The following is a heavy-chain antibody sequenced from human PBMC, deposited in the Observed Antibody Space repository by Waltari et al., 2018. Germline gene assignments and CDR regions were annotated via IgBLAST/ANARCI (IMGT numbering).Heavy chain of an antibody. J-gene: IGHJ1*01. CDR3: ASSPNAGLLALAEYFQH. CDR2: IYYSGST. Sequence: QVQLQESGPGLVKPSETLSLTCTVSGGSISSYYWSWIRQPPGKGLEWIGYIYYSGSTNYNPSLKSRVTISVDTSKNQFSLKLSSVTAADTAVYYCASSPNAGLLALAEYFQHWGQDTLVTVSS. V-gene: IGHV4-59*08. CDR1: GGSISSYY. D-gene: IGHD2-8*01.